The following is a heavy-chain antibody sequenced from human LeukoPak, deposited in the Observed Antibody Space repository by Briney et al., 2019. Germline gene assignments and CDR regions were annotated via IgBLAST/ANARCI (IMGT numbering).Heavy chain of an antibody. CDR3: AKGGNSVVVPAAILD. J-gene: IGHJ4*02. CDR2: ISGSGGST. V-gene: IGHV3-23*01. D-gene: IGHD2-2*01. Sequence: GGSLRLSCAASGFTFSSYAMSWVRQAPGKGLEWVSAISGSGGSTYYADSVKGRLTISRDNSKNTLYLQMNSLRAEDTAVYYCAKGGNSVVVPAAILDWGQGTLVTVSS. CDR1: GFTFSSYA.